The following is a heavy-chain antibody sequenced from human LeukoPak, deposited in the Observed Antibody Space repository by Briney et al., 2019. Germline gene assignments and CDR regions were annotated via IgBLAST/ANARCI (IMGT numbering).Heavy chain of an antibody. Sequence: PGGSLRLSCAASGFTFSSYWMSWVRQAPGKGLEWVANIKQDGSEKYYVDSVKGRFTISRDNSKNTLYLQMNSLRAEDTAVYYCARVGYYDSSGPSGALDYWGQGTLVTVSS. V-gene: IGHV3-7*03. CDR1: GFTFSSYW. CDR2: IKQDGSEK. CDR3: ARVGYYDSSGPSGALDY. J-gene: IGHJ4*02. D-gene: IGHD3-22*01.